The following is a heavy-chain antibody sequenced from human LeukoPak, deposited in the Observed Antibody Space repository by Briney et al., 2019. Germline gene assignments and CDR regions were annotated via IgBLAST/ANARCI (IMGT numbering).Heavy chain of an antibody. V-gene: IGHV3-21*01. CDR3: VRDLRARYYDSSGH. Sequence: GGSLRLSCAASGFTFSSYSMNWVRQAPGKGLEWVSSISSSSSYIYYADSVKGRFTISRDNAKNSLYLQMNSLRAEDTAVYYCVRDLRARYYDSSGHWGQGTLVTVSS. CDR1: GFTFSSYS. J-gene: IGHJ4*02. D-gene: IGHD3-22*01. CDR2: ISSSSSYI.